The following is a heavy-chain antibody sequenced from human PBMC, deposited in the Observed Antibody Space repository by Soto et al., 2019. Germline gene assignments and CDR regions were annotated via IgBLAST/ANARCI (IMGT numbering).Heavy chain of an antibody. CDR1: GFTFSDHY. J-gene: IGHJ4*02. CDR2: IRKKANSYTT. V-gene: IGHV3-72*01. D-gene: IGHD4-17*01. CDR3: ARVSTTSYFDF. Sequence: EVHLVESEGGLVQPGGSLSLSCAASGFTFSDHYMDWVRQAPGKGLEWVGRIRKKANSYTTEYAASVKGRFTVSRDDSKNSMYLQMNSLKTEDTAVYFCARVSTTSYFDFWGQGTLVTVSS.